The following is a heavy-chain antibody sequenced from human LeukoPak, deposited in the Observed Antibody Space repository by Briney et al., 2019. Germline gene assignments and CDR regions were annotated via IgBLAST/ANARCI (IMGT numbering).Heavy chain of an antibody. CDR1: GGSISSYY. J-gene: IGHJ3*02. V-gene: IGHV4-59*12. CDR3: ARGGDVVAFDI. CDR2: IYYSGST. Sequence: SETLSLTCTVSGGSISSYYWSWIRQPPGRGLEWIGYIYYSGSTNYNPSLKSRVTISVDRSKNQFSLKLSSVTAADTAVYYCARGGDVVAFDIWGQGTMVTVSS. D-gene: IGHD2-21*01.